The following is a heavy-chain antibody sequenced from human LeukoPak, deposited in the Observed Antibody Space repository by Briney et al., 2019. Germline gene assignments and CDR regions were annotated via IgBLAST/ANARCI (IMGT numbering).Heavy chain of an antibody. V-gene: IGHV3-33*01. CDR3: ARDDYDFWSGYYPYYYGMDV. D-gene: IGHD3-3*01. Sequence: GGSLRLSCAASGFTFSSYGMHWVRQAPGKGLEWVAVIWYDGSNKYYADSVKGRFTISRDNSKNTLYLQMNSLRAEDAAVYYCARDDYDFWSGYYPYYYGMDVWGQGTTVTVSS. CDR1: GFTFSSYG. CDR2: IWYDGSNK. J-gene: IGHJ6*02.